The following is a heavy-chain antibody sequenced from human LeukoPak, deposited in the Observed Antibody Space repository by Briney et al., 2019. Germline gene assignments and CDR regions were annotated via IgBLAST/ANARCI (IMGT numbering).Heavy chain of an antibody. CDR2: ISGSGDNT. CDR1: GFTFSSSA. D-gene: IGHD1-26*01. V-gene: IGHV3-23*01. J-gene: IGHJ4*02. Sequence: GRSLRLSCEASGFTFSSSAMSWVRQAPGKGLQWVSAISGSGDNTYYADSVKGRFTISRDNSRNTLYLQMNSLRAEDTAVYYCAKGPARELRLGYDYWGQGTLVTVSS. CDR3: AKGPARELRLGYDY.